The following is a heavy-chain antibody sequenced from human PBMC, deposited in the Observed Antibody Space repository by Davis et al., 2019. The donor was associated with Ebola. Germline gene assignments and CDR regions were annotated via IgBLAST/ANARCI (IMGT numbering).Heavy chain of an antibody. V-gene: IGHV3-74*01. D-gene: IGHD6-19*01. J-gene: IGHJ4*02. Sequence: GESLKISCAASGFTFSSYWMHWVRQAPGKGLVWVSRINSDGSSTSYADSVKGRFTISRDNSKNTLYLQMNSLRAEDTAVYYCATTSQYSSGQNKPFDYWGQGTLVTVSS. CDR2: INSDGSST. CDR1: GFTFSSYW. CDR3: ATTSQYSSGQNKPFDY.